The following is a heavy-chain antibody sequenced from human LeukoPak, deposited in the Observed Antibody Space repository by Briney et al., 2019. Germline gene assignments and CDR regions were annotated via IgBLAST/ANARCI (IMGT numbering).Heavy chain of an antibody. D-gene: IGHD1-26*01. Sequence: SETLSLTCTVSGDSFSRNTYSWGWIRQPPGKGLEWIGSIYYTGRTFYNPSLKSRVTISVDTSENQFSLKLSSVTAADAAVYYCARRGSMGGSFVGAFDIWGQGTMVTVSS. J-gene: IGHJ3*02. V-gene: IGHV4-39*01. CDR1: GDSFSRNTYS. CDR3: ARRGSMGGSFVGAFDI. CDR2: IYYTGRT.